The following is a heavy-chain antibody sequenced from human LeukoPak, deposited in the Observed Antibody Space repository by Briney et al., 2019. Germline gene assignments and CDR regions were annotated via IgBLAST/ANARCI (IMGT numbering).Heavy chain of an antibody. CDR2: IRYDGGIK. V-gene: IGHV3-30*02. CDR1: GFIFSSYG. J-gene: IGHJ1*01. CDR3: ARGKYDSSPFLQH. D-gene: IGHD3-22*01. Sequence: PGGSLRLSCAASGFIFSSYGMHWVRQAPGKGLEWVAFIRYDGGIKYYADSVKGRFTISRDNAKNSMYLQMNSLRAEDTAVYYCARGKYDSSPFLQHWGQGTLVTVSS.